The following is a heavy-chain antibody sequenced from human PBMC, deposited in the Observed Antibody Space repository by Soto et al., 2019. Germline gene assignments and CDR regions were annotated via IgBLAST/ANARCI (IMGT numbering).Heavy chain of an antibody. V-gene: IGHV1-18*01. CDR2: IIPIFGTA. CDR3: ARTVTYYYYYYMDV. Sequence: GASVKVSCKASHYTFTSYGVSWVRQAPGQGLEWMGWIIPIFGTANYAQKFQGRVTMTTDTSTSTAYMELRSLRSDDTAVYYCARTVTYYYYYYMDVWGKGTTVTVSS. D-gene: IGHD5-18*01. J-gene: IGHJ6*03. CDR1: HYTFTSYG.